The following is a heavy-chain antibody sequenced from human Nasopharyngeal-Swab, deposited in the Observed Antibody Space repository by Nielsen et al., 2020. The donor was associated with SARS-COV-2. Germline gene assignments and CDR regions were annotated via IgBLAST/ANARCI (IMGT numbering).Heavy chain of an antibody. CDR2: FNHSGGT. J-gene: IGHJ4*02. D-gene: IGHD6-13*01. V-gene: IGHV4-34*01. CDR1: GWSFRDYY. Sequence: SQTLSLTCAVDGWSFRDYYWSWIRQPPGKGLEGIGEFNHSGGTRYNPSLKSRVIISVHTSKNQLSLKLTSLTAADTAMYYCARGQDGAAAALWGQGTLVTVSS. CDR3: ARGQDGAAAAL.